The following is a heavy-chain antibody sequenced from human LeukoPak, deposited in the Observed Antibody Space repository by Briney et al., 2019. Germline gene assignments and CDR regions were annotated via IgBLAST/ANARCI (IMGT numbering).Heavy chain of an antibody. CDR3: ARLLRNIAAAVYFFDY. V-gene: IGHV5-51*01. D-gene: IGHD6-13*01. Sequence: GESLKISCKGSGYSFTTYWIGWVRQMPGKGLEWMGIIYPGDSDTRCSPSFQGQVTISADKSNSTVYLQWSSLKASDTAMYYCARLLRNIAAAVYFFDYWGQGTLVTVSS. CDR2: IYPGDSDT. CDR1: GYSFTTYW. J-gene: IGHJ4*02.